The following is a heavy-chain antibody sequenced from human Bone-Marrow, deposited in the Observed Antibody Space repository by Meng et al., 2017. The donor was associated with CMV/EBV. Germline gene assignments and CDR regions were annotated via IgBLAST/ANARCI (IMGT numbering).Heavy chain of an antibody. J-gene: IGHJ4*02. V-gene: IGHV3-7*01. D-gene: IGHD3/OR15-3a*01. Sequence: GESLKISCAASGFKFDDFAMSWVRQAPGKGLEWVANIKQDGSEKYYVDSVKGRFTISRDNAKNSLYLQMKSLRVEDTAVYYCARDLWGLGDYWGQGTLVTVSS. CDR1: GFKFDDFA. CDR3: ARDLWGLGDY. CDR2: IKQDGSEK.